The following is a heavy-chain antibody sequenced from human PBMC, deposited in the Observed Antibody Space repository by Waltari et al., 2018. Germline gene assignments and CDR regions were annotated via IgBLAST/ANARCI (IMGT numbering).Heavy chain of an antibody. Sequence: QVQLQQRGAGLLKPSETLSPTCAVYGGSLSGYYWDWIRQAPGKGLEWIGEVNRVGRSHYNPCRMSLVTISGDPSKSQFSLRLNSVTAADTAVYYWAGLRCSVVRGVNSAYFYYMDVWGTGATVT. J-gene: IGHJ6*03. V-gene: IGHV4-34*02. CDR3: AGLRCSVVRGVNSAYFYYMDV. CDR2: VNRVGRS. CDR1: GGSLSGYY. D-gene: IGHD3-10*01.